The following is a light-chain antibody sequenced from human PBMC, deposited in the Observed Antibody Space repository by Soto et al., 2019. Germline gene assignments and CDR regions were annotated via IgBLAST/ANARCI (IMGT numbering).Light chain of an antibody. CDR2: GAS. Sequence: EIVLTQSPGTLSLSPGDRATLSCRASQSISSTYLAWYQQKPGQAPRLLIYGASSRATGIPDRFSGSGSGTDFTLTISRLEPEDFAVYYCQQYSSAPYTFGQGTKVDIK. V-gene: IGKV3-20*01. CDR1: QSISSTY. CDR3: QQYSSAPYT. J-gene: IGKJ2*01.